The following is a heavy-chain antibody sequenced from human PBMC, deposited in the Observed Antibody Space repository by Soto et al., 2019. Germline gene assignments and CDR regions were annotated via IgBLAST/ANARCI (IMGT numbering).Heavy chain of an antibody. CDR2: ISSNGVGT. Sequence: EVQLAESGGGLAQPGGSLSLSCAASGFTLSGYAMDWVRQAPGKGLEYVSGISSNGVGTYYANSVQGRFTISRDTSKNTVYLQMGSLRPEDMAVSYCARRARPDFYYMSFWGKGTTVTVAS. CDR1: GFTLSGYA. V-gene: IGHV3-64*01. D-gene: IGHD6-6*01. CDR3: ARRARPDFYYMSF. J-gene: IGHJ6*03.